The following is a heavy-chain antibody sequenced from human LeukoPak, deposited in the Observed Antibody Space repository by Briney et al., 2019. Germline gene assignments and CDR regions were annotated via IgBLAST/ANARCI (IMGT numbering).Heavy chain of an antibody. CDR3: ARVAQDSSIWPQLYYFDY. Sequence: GGSLRLSCAASGFTFSSYSMNWVRQAPGKGLEWVSSISSSSSYIYYADSVKGRFTISRDNAKNSRYLQMNSLRAEDTAVYYCARVAQDSSIWPQLYYFDYWGQGTLVTVSS. CDR1: GFTFSSYS. J-gene: IGHJ4*02. CDR2: ISSSSSYI. D-gene: IGHD6-13*01. V-gene: IGHV3-21*01.